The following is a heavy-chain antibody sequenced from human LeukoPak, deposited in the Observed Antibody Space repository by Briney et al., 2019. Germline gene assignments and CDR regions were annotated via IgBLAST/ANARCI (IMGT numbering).Heavy chain of an antibody. V-gene: IGHV3-7*03. CDR1: GFTFSRSW. CDR2: ISPDGSTK. CDR3: ATGASGSWDF. J-gene: IGHJ4*02. D-gene: IGHD6-13*01. Sequence: PGGSLRLSCAASGFTFSRSWMSWVRQPPGKGLEWVATISPDGSTKYHMDSVKGRFTISRDHAKDSLYLEMSRLRDDDTAMYYCATGASGSWDFGGQGTLVTVSS.